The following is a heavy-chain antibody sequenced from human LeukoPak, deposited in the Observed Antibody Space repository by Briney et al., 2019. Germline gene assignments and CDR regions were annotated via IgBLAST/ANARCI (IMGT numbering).Heavy chain of an antibody. CDR3: ARAHSGSGSYGPDY. V-gene: IGHV3-48*01. J-gene: IGHJ4*02. CDR2: ISSSSSTI. CDR1: GFTFSSYS. D-gene: IGHD3-10*01. Sequence: PGGSLRLSCAASGFTFSSYSMNWVRQAPGKGLEWVSYISSSSSTIYYADSVKGRFITSRDNSKNTLYLQINSLRAEDTAVYYCARAHSGSGSYGPDYWGQGTLVTVSS.